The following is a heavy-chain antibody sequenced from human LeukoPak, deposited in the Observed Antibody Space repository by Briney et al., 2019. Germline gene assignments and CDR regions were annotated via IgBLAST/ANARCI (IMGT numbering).Heavy chain of an antibody. D-gene: IGHD3-10*01. CDR3: ARGSGSYYTF. CDR2: ISGSGGPT. V-gene: IGHV3-23*01. Sequence: GGSLRLSCAASGFTFSTYGMSWVRQAPGKGLEWVSGISGSGGPTYYADSVKGRFTISRDNSKNTLYLQMNSLRAEDTAVYYCARGSGSYYTFWGQGTLVTVSS. CDR1: GFTFSTYG. J-gene: IGHJ4*02.